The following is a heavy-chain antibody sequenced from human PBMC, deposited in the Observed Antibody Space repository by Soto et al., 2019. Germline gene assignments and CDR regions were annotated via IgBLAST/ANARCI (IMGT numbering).Heavy chain of an antibody. CDR1: GFTFSSYA. J-gene: IGHJ6*02. CDR2: ISGSGGST. CDR3: AKDLWGDYIYSYYYYYGMDV. D-gene: IGHD4-17*01. V-gene: IGHV3-23*01. Sequence: AGGSLRLSCAASGFTFSSYAMSWVRQAPGKGLEWVSAISGSGGSTYYADSVKGRFTISRDNSKNTLYLQMNSLRAEDTAVYYCAKDLWGDYIYSYYYYYGMDVWGQGTTVTVSS.